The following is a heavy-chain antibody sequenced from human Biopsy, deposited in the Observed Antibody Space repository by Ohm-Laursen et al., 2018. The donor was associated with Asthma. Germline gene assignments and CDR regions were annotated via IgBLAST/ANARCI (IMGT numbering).Heavy chain of an antibody. V-gene: IGHV4-59*01. CDR2: VYWIGST. CDR3: VRAVRNEQWLAPFDY. Sequence: SETLSLTCSVYGGSISSFYWSWIRQSPERGLEWMGYVYWIGSTNYNPSLKSRVTMSVDTSKNRMFLELTSVTAADTAIYYCVRAVRNEQWLAPFDYWGRGKPVTVSS. CDR1: GGSISSFY. D-gene: IGHD6-19*01. J-gene: IGHJ4*02.